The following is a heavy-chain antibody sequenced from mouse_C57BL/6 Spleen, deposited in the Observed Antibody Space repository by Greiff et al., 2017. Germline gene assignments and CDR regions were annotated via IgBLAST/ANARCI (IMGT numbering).Heavy chain of an antibody. J-gene: IGHJ4*01. Sequence: QVQLQQSGPELVKPGASVKISCKASGYAFSSSWMNWVKQRPGKGLEWIGRIYPGDGDTNYNGKFKGKATLTADKSSSPAYMQLSSLTSEDSAVYFCASNGLTGTEGVYYAMDYWGQGTSVTVSS. CDR2: IYPGDGDT. CDR3: ASNGLTGTEGVYYAMDY. V-gene: IGHV1-82*01. CDR1: GYAFSSSW. D-gene: IGHD4-1*01.